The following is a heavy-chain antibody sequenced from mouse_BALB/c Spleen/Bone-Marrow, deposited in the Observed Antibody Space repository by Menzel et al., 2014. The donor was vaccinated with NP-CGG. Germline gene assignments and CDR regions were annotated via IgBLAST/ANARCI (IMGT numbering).Heavy chain of an antibody. D-gene: IGHD2-2*01. J-gene: IGHJ3*01. V-gene: IGHV1-67*01. CDR2: ISTYSGNT. CDR1: GYTFTDYA. CDR3: ARSGYGYDWFAY. Sequence: VPLQQSGPELVRPGVSVKISCKGSGYTFTDYAMHWVKQSHAKSLEWIGVISTYSGNTNYNQKFKGKATMTVDKSSSTAYMELARLTSEDSAIYYCARSGYGYDWFAYWGQGTLVTVSA.